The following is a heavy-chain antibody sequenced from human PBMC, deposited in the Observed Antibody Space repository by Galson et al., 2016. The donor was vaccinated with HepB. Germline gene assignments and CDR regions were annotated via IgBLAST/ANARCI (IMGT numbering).Heavy chain of an antibody. CDR3: AREAGLLWFGESYYGMDV. CDR1: GFTFSSST. V-gene: IGHV3-48*02. Sequence: SLRLSCAASGFTFSSSTLNWVRQAPGKGLEWLSYISRSSDTVYYADSVKGRFTISRDNAENSLYLQMNSLRDEDTAVYYCAREAGLLWFGESYYGMDVWGQGTTVTVSS. D-gene: IGHD3-10*01. CDR2: ISRSSDTV. J-gene: IGHJ6*02.